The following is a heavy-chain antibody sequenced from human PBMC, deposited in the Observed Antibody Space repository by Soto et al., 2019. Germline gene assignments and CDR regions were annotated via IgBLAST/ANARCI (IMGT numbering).Heavy chain of an antibody. J-gene: IGHJ3*02. CDR3: ATSVEWSDAFDI. Sequence: ASVKVSCKVSGYTLTELSMHWVRQAPGKGLERMGGFDPEDGETIYAQKFQGRVTMTEDTSTDTAYMELSSLRSEDTAVYYCATSVEWSDAFDIWGQGTMVTVSS. D-gene: IGHD3-3*01. V-gene: IGHV1-24*01. CDR2: FDPEDGET. CDR1: GYTLTELS.